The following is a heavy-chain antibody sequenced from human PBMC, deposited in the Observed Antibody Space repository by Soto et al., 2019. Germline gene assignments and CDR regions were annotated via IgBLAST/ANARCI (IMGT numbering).Heavy chain of an antibody. D-gene: IGHD6-13*01. CDR1: GYTFTSYA. CDR3: ARAGWVEAAGKHFDY. CDR2: INAGNGNT. V-gene: IGHV1-3*01. Sequence: ASVKVSCKASGYTFTSYAMHWGRQAPGQRLEWMGWINAGNGNTKYSQKFQGRVTIARDTSASTAYMELSSLRSEDTAVYYCARAGWVEAAGKHFDYWGQGTLVTVSS. J-gene: IGHJ4*02.